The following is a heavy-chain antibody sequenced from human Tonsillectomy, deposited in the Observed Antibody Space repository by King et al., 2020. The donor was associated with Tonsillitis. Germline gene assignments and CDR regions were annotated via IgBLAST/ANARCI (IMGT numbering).Heavy chain of an antibody. CDR3: ARDVTFGGKY. CDR2: INQNGGEK. CDR1: ELTFSSYW. Sequence: VQLVESGGGLVQPGGSLRLSCAVSELTFSSYWMSWVRQAPGKGLEWVANINQNGGEKYYVDSVKGRFTISRDNAKNSLYLQMNSLRADDTAVYYCARDVTFGGKYWGPGTLVTVSS. J-gene: IGHJ4*02. V-gene: IGHV3-7*03. D-gene: IGHD4-23*01.